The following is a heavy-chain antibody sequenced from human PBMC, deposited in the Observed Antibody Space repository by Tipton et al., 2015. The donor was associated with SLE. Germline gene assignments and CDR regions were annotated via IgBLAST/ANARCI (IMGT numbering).Heavy chain of an antibody. CDR3: SGQLLPLYGMDV. CDR1: GFPFRTYW. CDR2: ISYDGSNK. D-gene: IGHD6-6*01. J-gene: IGHJ6*02. V-gene: IGHV3-30*03. Sequence: SLRLSCAASGFPFRTYWMQWVRQVPGKGLEWVAVISYDGSNKYYADSVKGRFTISRDNSKNTLYLQMNSLRAEDTAVYYCSGQLLPLYGMDVWGQGTTVTVSS.